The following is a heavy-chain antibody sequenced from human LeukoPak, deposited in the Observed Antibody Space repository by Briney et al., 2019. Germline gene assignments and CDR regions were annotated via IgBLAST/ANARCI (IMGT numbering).Heavy chain of an antibody. CDR3: ARARPGAYSSTYFDY. CDR1: GFTVSSNY. Sequence: QSGGSLRLPCAASGFTVSSNYMSRVRQAPGKGLEWVSVIYSGGSTYYADSVKGRFAISRDNSKNTLYLQMNSLRAEDTAVYYCARARPGAYSSTYFDYWGQGTLVTVSS. V-gene: IGHV3-53*01. CDR2: IYSGGST. D-gene: IGHD6-13*01. J-gene: IGHJ4*02.